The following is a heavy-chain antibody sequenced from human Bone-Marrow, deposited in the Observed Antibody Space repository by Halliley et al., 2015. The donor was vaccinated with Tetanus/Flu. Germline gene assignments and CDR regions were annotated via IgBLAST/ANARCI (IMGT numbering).Heavy chain of an antibody. CDR2: TYFASKLYN. V-gene: IGHV6-1*01. Sequence: LLWLGRTYFASKLYNDYAPSVQSRMTITPDTAENQFSLLLSSVTPEDPAVYYCARLRWTSRDFDIWGQGPMVTVSS. J-gene: IGHJ3*02. CDR3: ARLRWTSRDFDI. D-gene: IGHD1-1*01.